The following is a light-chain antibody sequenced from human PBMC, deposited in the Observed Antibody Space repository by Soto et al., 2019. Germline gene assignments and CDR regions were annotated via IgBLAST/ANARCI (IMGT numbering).Light chain of an antibody. CDR3: QQYGSSRSIT. J-gene: IGKJ5*01. CDR1: QSVSSSY. Sequence: EIGLTQSPGTLSLSPGERATLSCRASQSVSSSYLAWYQQKPGQAPRLLIYGASRRATGIPDRFSGSGSGTDFTLTISRLEPEDFAVYYCQQYGSSRSITFGQGTRLEIK. V-gene: IGKV3-20*01. CDR2: GAS.